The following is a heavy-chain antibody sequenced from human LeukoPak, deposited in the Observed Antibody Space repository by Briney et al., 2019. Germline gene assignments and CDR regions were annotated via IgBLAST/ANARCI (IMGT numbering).Heavy chain of an antibody. CDR2: ISPSGIAT. D-gene: IGHD1-26*01. Sequence: GGSLRLSCAASGFTFSDYYMTWIRQAPGRGLEWVSYISPSGIATYYTDSVKGRFTISRDNAKNSLSLQINSLRVEDTAVYYCARAYTGSFSGTLEYWGRGTLVTVSS. J-gene: IGHJ4*02. V-gene: IGHV3-11*04. CDR1: GFTFSDYY. CDR3: ARAYTGSFSGTLEY.